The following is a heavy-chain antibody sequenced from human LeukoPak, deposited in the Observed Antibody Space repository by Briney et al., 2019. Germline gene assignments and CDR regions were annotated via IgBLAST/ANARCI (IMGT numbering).Heavy chain of an antibody. CDR3: ARAVGSSESNWFDP. Sequence: TLSLTCTVSGGSITSGSYYWSWIRQPAGTGLEWIGRIYPTGSTSYNPSLKSRVTISVDTSKSQFSLKLSSVTAEDTAVYYCARAVGSSESNWFDPWGQGTLATVSS. D-gene: IGHD3-10*01. J-gene: IGHJ5*02. V-gene: IGHV4-61*02. CDR1: GGSITSGSYY. CDR2: IYPTGST.